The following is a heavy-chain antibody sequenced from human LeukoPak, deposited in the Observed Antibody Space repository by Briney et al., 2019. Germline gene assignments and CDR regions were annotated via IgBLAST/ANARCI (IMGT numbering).Heavy chain of an antibody. CDR2: INHVETT. J-gene: IGHJ4*02. CDR3: TRGAGWLIDY. V-gene: IGHV4-34*01. CDR1: GGSFTDYY. D-gene: IGHD3-16*01. Sequence: SDTLSLTCAVSGGSFTDYYWTWIRQTPGKGLEWIGEINHVETTNYNPSLKSRVTISADTSKNQFSLKLNSLTTADTAVYYCTRGAGWLIDYWGQGILVTVSS.